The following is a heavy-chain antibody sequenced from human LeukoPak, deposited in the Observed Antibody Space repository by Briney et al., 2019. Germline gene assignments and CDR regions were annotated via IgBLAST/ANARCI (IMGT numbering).Heavy chain of an antibody. CDR1: GGSISSSNW. Sequence: SETLSLTCAVPGGSISSSNWWSWVRQPPGKGLEWIGEIYHSGSTNYNPSLKSRVSISVDTSKNQFSLKLSSVTAADTAVYYCARAGIAAAGDAFDIWGQGTMVTVSS. CDR3: ARAGIAAAGDAFDI. D-gene: IGHD6-13*01. CDR2: IYHSGST. V-gene: IGHV4-4*02. J-gene: IGHJ3*02.